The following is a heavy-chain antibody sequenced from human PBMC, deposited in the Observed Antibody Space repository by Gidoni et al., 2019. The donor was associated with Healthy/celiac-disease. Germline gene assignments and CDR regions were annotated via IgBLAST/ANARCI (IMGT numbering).Heavy chain of an antibody. CDR1: GFTFSSYA. CDR3: AKCPSRYSSSLDFDY. D-gene: IGHD6-6*01. J-gene: IGHJ4*02. Sequence: EVQLLESGGGLVQPGGSLRIACAAAGFTFSSYAMSWVRQAPGKGLEWVSAISGSGGSTYYADSVKGRFTISRDNSKNTLYLQMNSLRAEDTAVYYCAKCPSRYSSSLDFDYWGQGTLVTVSS. CDR2: ISGSGGST. V-gene: IGHV3-23*01.